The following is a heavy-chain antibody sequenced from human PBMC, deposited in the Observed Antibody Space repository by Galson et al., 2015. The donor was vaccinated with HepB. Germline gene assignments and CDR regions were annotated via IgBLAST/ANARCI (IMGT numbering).Heavy chain of an antibody. D-gene: IGHD2-2*01. V-gene: IGHV1-69*13. CDR2: IIPHHGTT. Sequence: SVKVSCKASGCTFSKFAFSWVRQAPGQGLEWMGGIIPHHGTTSYAQKFQDRVTITADELTSSAYMELRSLRSEDTAVYYCARNRGTVVIPADLEHDGLDTWGQGILVTVSS. J-gene: IGHJ5*02. CDR1: GCTFSKFA. CDR3: ARNRGTVVIPADLEHDGLDT.